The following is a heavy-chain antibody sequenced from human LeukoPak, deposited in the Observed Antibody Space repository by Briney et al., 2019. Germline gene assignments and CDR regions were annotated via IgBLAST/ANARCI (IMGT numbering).Heavy chain of an antibody. Sequence: GTSLRLSCATSGFTFRMSGVHWVRQAPGKGLECVALMSSDGIKSYYADSVKGRFTVARDTSKDIVYLQMNSLSADDTGIYYCAKDHAGSGRAFEYWGQGTLLTVSS. CDR3: AKDHAGSGRAFEY. V-gene: IGHV3-30*04. D-gene: IGHD3-10*01. CDR1: GFTFRMSG. CDR2: MSSDGIKS. J-gene: IGHJ4*02.